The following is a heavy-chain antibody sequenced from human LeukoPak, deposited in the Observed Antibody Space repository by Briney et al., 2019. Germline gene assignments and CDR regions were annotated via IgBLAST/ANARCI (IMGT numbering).Heavy chain of an antibody. Sequence: ASVKVSCKASGFTFNAYYIHWVRQAPGQGLEWMGWINPNTGDTNFAQKFQGRVAMTRDTSLSAAYMDLSRLRSDDTAVYYCARNLNSGWSWGQDYWGQGTLVTVSS. CDR1: GFTFNAYY. CDR3: ARNLNSGWSWGQDY. V-gene: IGHV1-2*02. J-gene: IGHJ4*02. D-gene: IGHD6-19*01. CDR2: INPNTGDT.